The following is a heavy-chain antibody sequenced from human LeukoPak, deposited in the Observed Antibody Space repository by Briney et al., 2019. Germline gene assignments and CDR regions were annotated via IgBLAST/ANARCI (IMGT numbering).Heavy chain of an antibody. Sequence: PGGSLRLSCAASGFTFSHVWMSWVRQPPGKGLEWVAVISDDGTKKYYADSVKGRFTISRDNSKNTLYLQMNSLRAEDTAVYQCVKPDRLNYYDSGRQYYYYYFDVWGKGTTVTVSS. J-gene: IGHJ6*03. D-gene: IGHD3-10*01. V-gene: IGHV3-30*18. CDR2: ISDDGTKK. CDR3: VKPDRLNYYDSGRQYYYYYFDV. CDR1: GFTFSHVW.